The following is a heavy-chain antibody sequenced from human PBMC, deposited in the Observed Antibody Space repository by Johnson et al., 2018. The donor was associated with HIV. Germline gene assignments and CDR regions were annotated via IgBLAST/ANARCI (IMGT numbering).Heavy chain of an antibody. CDR1: EFSFSTYA. J-gene: IGHJ3*02. V-gene: IGHV3-33*01. Sequence: VQLVESGGGLVQPGGSLRLSCAASEFSFSTYAMHWVRQAPGKGLEWVAVIWYDGSNKNYADSVKGRLTISRDNSKNTLYLQMNSLRAEDTAVYYCARTSLWLGEGDIWGQGTMVTVSS. D-gene: IGHD3-10*01. CDR2: IWYDGSNK. CDR3: ARTSLWLGEGDI.